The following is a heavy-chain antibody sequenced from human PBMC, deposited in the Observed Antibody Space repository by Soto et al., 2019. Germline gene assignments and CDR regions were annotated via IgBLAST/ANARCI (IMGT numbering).Heavy chain of an antibody. D-gene: IGHD2-15*01. Sequence: SVKVSCKASGGTFSSYTISWVRQAPGQGLEWMGRIIPILGIANYAQKFQGRVTITADKSTSTAYMELSSLRSEDTAVYYCGRNRMVTLYYYYYGMDVWGQGTTVTAP. CDR2: IIPILGIA. CDR1: GGTFSSYT. CDR3: GRNRMVTLYYYYYGMDV. V-gene: IGHV1-69*02. J-gene: IGHJ6*02.